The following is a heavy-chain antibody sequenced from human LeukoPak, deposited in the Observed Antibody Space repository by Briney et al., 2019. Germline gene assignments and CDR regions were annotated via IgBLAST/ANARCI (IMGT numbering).Heavy chain of an antibody. D-gene: IGHD3-9*01. CDR2: IYYSGST. CDR1: GGSITSDAYY. Sequence: ASETLSLTCTVSGGSITSDAYYWGWIRQPPGKGLEWIGYIYYSGSTNYNPSLKSRVTISVDTSKNQFSLKLSSVTAADTAVYYCARGGLQATGYYNIPYYFDYWGQGTMVTVSS. V-gene: IGHV4-61*05. CDR3: ARGGLQATGYYNIPYYFDY. J-gene: IGHJ4*03.